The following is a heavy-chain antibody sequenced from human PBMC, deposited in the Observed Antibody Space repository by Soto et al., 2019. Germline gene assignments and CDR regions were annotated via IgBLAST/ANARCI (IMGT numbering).Heavy chain of an antibody. V-gene: IGHV3-30*18. J-gene: IGHJ4*02. Sequence: PGGSLRLSCASSGVTFSSYGMHWVRQAPGKGLEWVAVISYDGSNKYYADSVKGRFTISRDNSKNTLYLQMNSLRAEDTAVYYCAKDLHTVTTEWGPCWGQGTLVTVSS. CDR1: GVTFSSYG. CDR2: ISYDGSNK. CDR3: AKDLHTVTTEWGPC. D-gene: IGHD4-17*01.